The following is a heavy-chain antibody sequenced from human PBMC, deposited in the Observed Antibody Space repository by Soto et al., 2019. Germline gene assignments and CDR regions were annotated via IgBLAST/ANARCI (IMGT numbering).Heavy chain of an antibody. CDR3: AREGYYYDSSGFRTYDAFDI. D-gene: IGHD3-22*01. V-gene: IGHV3-33*01. CDR2: IWYDGSNK. J-gene: IGHJ3*02. CDR1: GFTFSSYG. Sequence: GGSLRLSCAASGFTFSSYGMHWVRQAPGKGLEWEAVIWYDGSNKYYADSVKGRFTISRDNSKNMLYLQMNSLRAEDTAVYDCAREGYYYDSSGFRTYDAFDIWGQGTMVTVSS.